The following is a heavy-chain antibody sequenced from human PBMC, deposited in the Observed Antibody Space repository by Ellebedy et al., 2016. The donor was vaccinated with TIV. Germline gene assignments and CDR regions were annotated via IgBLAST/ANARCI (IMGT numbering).Heavy chain of an antibody. Sequence: PGGSLRLSCAASGFTFSSYEMNWVRQAPGKGLEWVSYISSSGSTIYYAASVKGRFTISRDHAKNSLYLQMNSLRAEDTAVYYCARDSPTYYYGSGSPFFYYYYGMDVWGQGTTVTVSS. V-gene: IGHV3-48*03. CDR3: ARDSPTYYYGSGSPFFYYYYGMDV. CDR2: ISSSGSTI. D-gene: IGHD3-10*01. J-gene: IGHJ6*02. CDR1: GFTFSSYE.